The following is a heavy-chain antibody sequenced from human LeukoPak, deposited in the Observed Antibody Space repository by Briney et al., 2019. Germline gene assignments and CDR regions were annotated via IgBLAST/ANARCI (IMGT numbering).Heavy chain of an antibody. Sequence: GRSLRLSCAAPGLSFSNYGIHWVRQAPGKGLEWVTVIPYDGSNKYYADSVKGRFTISRDNSKNTLYLQMNSLRAEDTAVYYCAKGGTYRDYFGYWGQGTLVTVSS. CDR2: IPYDGSNK. J-gene: IGHJ4*02. V-gene: IGHV3-30*18. CDR3: AKGGTYRDYFGY. CDR1: GLSFSNYG. D-gene: IGHD3-16*01.